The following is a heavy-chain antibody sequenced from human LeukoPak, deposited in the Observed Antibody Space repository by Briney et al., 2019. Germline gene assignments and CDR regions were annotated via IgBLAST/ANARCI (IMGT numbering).Heavy chain of an antibody. Sequence: GGSLRLSCAASGFTFSSYGMHWVRQAPGKGLEWVAVISYDGSNKYYADSVKGRFTISRDNSKNTLYLQMNSLRAEDTAVYYWAREQGGGDSGGFDYWGQGTLVTVSS. V-gene: IGHV3-30*03. CDR1: GFTFSSYG. CDR3: AREQGGGDSGGFDY. CDR2: ISYDGSNK. D-gene: IGHD3-10*01. J-gene: IGHJ4*02.